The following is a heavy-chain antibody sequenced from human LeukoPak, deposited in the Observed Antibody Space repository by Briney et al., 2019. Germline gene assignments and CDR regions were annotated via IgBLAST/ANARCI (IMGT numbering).Heavy chain of an antibody. CDR2: IYTSGST. D-gene: IGHD3-22*01. CDR1: GGSISSYY. V-gene: IGHV4-4*07. CDR3: VRDHRGYYYDSSGYYFFDP. J-gene: IGHJ5*02. Sequence: SETLSLTCTVSGGSISSYYWSWIRQPAGKGLEWIGRIYTSGSTNYNPSLKSRVTMSVDTSKNQFSLKLSSVTAADTAVYYCVRDHRGYYYDSSGYYFFDPWGQGTLVTVSS.